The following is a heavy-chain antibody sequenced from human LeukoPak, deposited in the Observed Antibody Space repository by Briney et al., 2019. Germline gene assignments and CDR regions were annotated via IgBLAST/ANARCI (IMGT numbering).Heavy chain of an antibody. J-gene: IGHJ4*02. CDR1: GVTVSNTY. CDR3: VRAPNQYYFDS. D-gene: IGHD1-14*01. CDR2: IYSDGST. V-gene: IGHV3-53*01. Sequence: TGGSLRLSCAASGVTVSNTYMTWVSQAPGRGLEWLSIIYSDGSTLYADSLTGRFAISRDNSKNTLYLQMNSLGAEDTAVYYCVRAPNQYYFDSWGQGTLVTVSS.